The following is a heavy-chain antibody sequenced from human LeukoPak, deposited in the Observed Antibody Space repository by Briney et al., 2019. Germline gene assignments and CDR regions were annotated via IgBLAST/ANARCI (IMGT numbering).Heavy chain of an antibody. Sequence: SEILSLTCAVSAGSLSDFYWSWIRQPPGKGLEWIAYVYYSGSTTYNPSLKSRVTISVDTSKIQYSLRLGSVTAADTAVYYCARDSTTMGARWFDPWGQGTLVTVSS. CDR1: AGSLSDFY. CDR3: ARDSTTMGARWFDP. CDR2: VYYSGST. V-gene: IGHV4-59*01. J-gene: IGHJ5*02. D-gene: IGHD1-1*01.